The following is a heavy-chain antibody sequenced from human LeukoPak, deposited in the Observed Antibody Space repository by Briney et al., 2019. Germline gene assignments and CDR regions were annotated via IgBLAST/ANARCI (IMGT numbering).Heavy chain of an antibody. CDR3: ARDPLSTNDFDI. J-gene: IGHJ3*02. CDR2: INYSGST. D-gene: IGHD1-1*01. V-gene: IGHV4-59*01. CDR1: GGSITNSY. Sequence: PSETLSLTCTVSGGSITNSYWNWIRQSPGKGLEWIGYINYSGSTNYNPSLKSRVTISVDTSKNQFSLKLSSVTAADTAVYFCARDPLSTNDFDIWGQGTMVTLSS.